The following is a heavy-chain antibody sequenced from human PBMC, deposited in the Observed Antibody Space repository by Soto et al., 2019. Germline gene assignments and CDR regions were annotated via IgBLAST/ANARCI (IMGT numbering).Heavy chain of an antibody. CDR2: IGKSDYT. CDR3: AREDSIIIPAVSDF. V-gene: IGHV3-21*01. CDR1: GFAFNNYG. Sequence: KAGGSLRLSCTVSGFAFNNYGINWVRQAPGKGLEWVPSIGKSDYTYYSDSVKGRFTISRDNAKNSVSLQMNTLRVEDTAVYYCAREDSIIIPAVSDFWGQGTLVTVSS. J-gene: IGHJ4*02. D-gene: IGHD2-2*01.